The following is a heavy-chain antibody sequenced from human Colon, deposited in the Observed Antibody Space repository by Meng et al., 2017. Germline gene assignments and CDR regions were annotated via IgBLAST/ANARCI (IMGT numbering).Heavy chain of an antibody. V-gene: IGHV3-7*03. D-gene: IGHD7-27*01. CDR2: IRYDGGEK. CDR3: AKDWPTGDRPLGAFDI. J-gene: IGHJ3*02. Sequence: GESLKISCVASGFSFSDYWMTWVRQAPGKGLEWVANIRYDGGEKHYVDSVQGRFTISRDNSKNTLYLQMNSLRAEDTALYYCAKDWPTGDRPLGAFDIWGQGTMVTVSS. CDR1: GFSFSDYW.